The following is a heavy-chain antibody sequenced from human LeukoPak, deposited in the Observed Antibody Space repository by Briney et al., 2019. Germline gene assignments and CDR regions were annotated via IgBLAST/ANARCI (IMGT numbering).Heavy chain of an antibody. V-gene: IGHV3-74*01. J-gene: IGHJ4*02. CDR3: AKTGCSSTSCYGDY. D-gene: IGHD2-2*01. CDR2: INTDGSST. CDR1: GFTFSSYW. Sequence: GGSLRLSCAASGFTFSSYWMHWVRQAPGKGLVWVSRINTDGSSTSYADSVKGRFTISRDNSKNTLYLQMISLRAEDTAVYYCAKTGCSSTSCYGDYWGQGTLVTVSS.